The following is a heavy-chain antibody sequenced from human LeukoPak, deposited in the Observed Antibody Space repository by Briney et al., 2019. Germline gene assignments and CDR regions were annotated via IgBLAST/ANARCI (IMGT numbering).Heavy chain of an antibody. D-gene: IGHD3-10*01. Sequence: PGGSLRLSCAAPGVTFNNYAMHWVRQPPVKGLEWVAVISNDGSDKHHADSLKGRFTVSRDNSKHTVYLQMDRLRVEDTAIYYCVREGTYFFASGSFQGYYFDNWGQGTLVTVSS. J-gene: IGHJ4*02. V-gene: IGHV3-30*03. CDR2: ISNDGSDK. CDR3: VREGTYFFASGSFQGYYFDN. CDR1: GVTFNNYA.